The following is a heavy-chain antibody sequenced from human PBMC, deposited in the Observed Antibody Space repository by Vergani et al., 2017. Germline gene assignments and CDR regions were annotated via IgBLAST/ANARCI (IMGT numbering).Heavy chain of an antibody. CDR2: IIPILGIA. CDR3: GPSPFGVVRGXFDP. D-gene: IGHD3-3*01. Sequence: QVQLVQSGAEVKKPGSSVKVSCKASGGTFSSYAISWVRQAPGQGLEWMGRIIPILGIANYAQKFQGRVTITADKSTSTAYMELSSLRSEDTAVYYCGPSPFGVVRGXFDPWGQGTLVTVSS. J-gene: IGHJ5*02. V-gene: IGHV1-69*04. CDR1: GGTFSSYA.